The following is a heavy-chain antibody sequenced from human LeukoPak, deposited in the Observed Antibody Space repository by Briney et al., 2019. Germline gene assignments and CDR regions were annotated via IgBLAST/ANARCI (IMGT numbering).Heavy chain of an antibody. J-gene: IGHJ6*03. Sequence: SETLSLTCTVSPDSVTDYYWSWIRQPAGKGLEWIGYIYDSGNNNYNPALQSRVTMSVDRSNNQCSLKLASVTAADTAVYYCARGGSFYYYMDVWGKGTTVTLSS. D-gene: IGHD3-10*01. CDR1: PDSVTDYY. V-gene: IGHV4-4*07. CDR3: ARGGSFYYYMDV. CDR2: IYDSGNN.